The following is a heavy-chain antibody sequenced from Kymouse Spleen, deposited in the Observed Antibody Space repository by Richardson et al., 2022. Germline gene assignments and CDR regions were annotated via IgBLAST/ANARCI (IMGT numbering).Heavy chain of an antibody. Sequence: QVQLQQWGAGLLKPSETLSLTCAVYGGSFSGYYWSWIRQPPGKGLEWIGEINHSGSTNYNPSLKSRVTISVDTSKNQFSLKLSSVTAADTAVYYCAREYSSSNWFDPWGQGTLVTVSS. CDR2: INHSGST. CDR3: AREYSSSNWFDP. J-gene: IGHJ5*02. D-gene: IGHD6-6*01. V-gene: IGHV4-34*01. CDR1: GGSFSGYY.